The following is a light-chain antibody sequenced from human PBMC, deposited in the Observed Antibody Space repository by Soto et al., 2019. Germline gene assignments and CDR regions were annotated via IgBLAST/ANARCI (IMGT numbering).Light chain of an antibody. CDR1: QSVSSN. CDR2: GAS. Sequence: EIVMTQSPATLSVSPVERATLSCRASQSVSSNLAWYQQKPGQAPRLLIYGASTRATGIPARFSGSGSGTEFTLTISRLEPEDFAVYYCQQYGSSPLTFGQGTKVDIK. V-gene: IGKV3-15*01. CDR3: QQYGSSPLT. J-gene: IGKJ1*01.